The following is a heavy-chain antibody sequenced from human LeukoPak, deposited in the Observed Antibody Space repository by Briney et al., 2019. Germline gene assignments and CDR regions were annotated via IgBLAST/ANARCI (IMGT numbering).Heavy chain of an antibody. D-gene: IGHD3-9*01. CDR1: GYTFTSYD. J-gene: IGHJ5*02. Sequence: ASVKVSCKASGYTFTSYDINWVRQATGQGLEWRGWMNPNSGNTGYAQKFQGRVTMTRNTSISTAYMELRSLRSEDTAVYYCARGLRLLRYFDWLLYNWFDPWGQGTLVTVSS. V-gene: IGHV1-8*01. CDR3: ARGLRLLRYFDWLLYNWFDP. CDR2: MNPNSGNT.